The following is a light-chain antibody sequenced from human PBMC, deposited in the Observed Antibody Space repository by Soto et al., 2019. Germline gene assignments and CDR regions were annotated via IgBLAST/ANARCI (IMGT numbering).Light chain of an antibody. CDR1: QDIITW. J-gene: IGKJ3*01. Sequence: DIQMTQSPSYVSASEGDRVTITCRASQDIITWLAWFQQKPGKAPRLLIYSASTLQRGVPSRFSGSGSGTEFTPTNNRLQHEAVATYFCQQSDSFPFTFGPGTKVDV. CDR3: QQSDSFPFT. CDR2: SAS. V-gene: IGKV1-12*01.